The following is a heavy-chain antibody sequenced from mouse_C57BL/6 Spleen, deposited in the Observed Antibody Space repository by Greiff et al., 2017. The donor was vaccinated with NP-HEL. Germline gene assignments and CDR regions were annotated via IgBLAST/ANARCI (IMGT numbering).Heavy chain of an antibody. Sequence: QVQLQQPGAELVKPGASVKLSCKASGYTFTSYWMQWVQQRPGQGLEWIGEIDPSDSYTNYNQKFKGKATLTVDTSSSTAYMQLSSLTSEDSAVYYCASFTTVVSHFDYWGQGTTLTVSS. V-gene: IGHV1-50*01. CDR2: IDPSDSYT. CDR3: ASFTTVVSHFDY. D-gene: IGHD1-1*01. CDR1: GYTFTSYW. J-gene: IGHJ2*01.